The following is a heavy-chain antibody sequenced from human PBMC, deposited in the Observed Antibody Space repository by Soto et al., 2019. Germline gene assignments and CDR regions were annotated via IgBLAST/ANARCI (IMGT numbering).Heavy chain of an antibody. D-gene: IGHD3-22*01. Sequence: QVQLVQSGAEVKKPGASVKVSCKASGYTFTSNAMHWVRQAPGQRLEWMGWINAGNGNTKYSQKFQGRVTITRDTXXTTAYMELSSLTSEDTAGYYCAREGYESSGYPCGYWGQGTLVTGSS. CDR1: GYTFTSNA. CDR3: AREGYESSGYPCGY. J-gene: IGHJ4*02. V-gene: IGHV1-3*01. CDR2: INAGNGNT.